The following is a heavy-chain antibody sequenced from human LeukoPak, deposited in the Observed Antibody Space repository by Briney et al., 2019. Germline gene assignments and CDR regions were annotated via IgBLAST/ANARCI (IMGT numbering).Heavy chain of an antibody. V-gene: IGHV3-66*02. J-gene: IGHJ4*02. CDR1: GFTVSNTY. D-gene: IGHD2-21*01. Sequence: GGSLRLSCAASGFTVSNTYMNWVRQAPGKGLERVSGISGGGNTYYADSVKGRFTISRDISKNTLYLQMNGLRAEDTAVYYCARGLADCGCDCSDYWGQGTLVNVSS. CDR3: ARGLADCGCDCSDY. CDR2: ISGGGNT.